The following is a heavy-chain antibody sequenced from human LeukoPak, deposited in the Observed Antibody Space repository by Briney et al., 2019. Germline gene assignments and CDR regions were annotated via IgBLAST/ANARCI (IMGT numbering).Heavy chain of an antibody. CDR3: TTALGYSSGWYGFDY. V-gene: IGHV3-15*01. J-gene: IGHJ4*02. D-gene: IGHD6-19*01. CDR2: IKSKTDGGTT. Sequence: PGGSLRLSCAASGFTFSNAWMSWVRQAPGKGLEWVGRIKSKTDGGTTDYAAPVKGRFTISRDDSENTLYLQMNSLKTEDTAVYYCTTALGYSSGWYGFDYWGQGTLVTVSS. CDR1: GFTFSNAW.